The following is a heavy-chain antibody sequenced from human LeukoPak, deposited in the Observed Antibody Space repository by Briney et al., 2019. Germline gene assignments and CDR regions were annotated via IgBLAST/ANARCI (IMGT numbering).Heavy chain of an antibody. CDR2: IYYSGST. V-gene: IGHV4-30-4*08. CDR3: ARGDFWSGYAGY. CDR1: GGSISSGDYY. Sequence: SETLSLTCTVSGGSISSGDYYWSWIRQPPGKGLEWIGYIYYSGSTYYNPSLKSRVTISVDTSKNQFSLKLSSVTAADTAVYYCARGDFWSGYAGYWGQGTLVTVSS. J-gene: IGHJ4*02. D-gene: IGHD3-3*01.